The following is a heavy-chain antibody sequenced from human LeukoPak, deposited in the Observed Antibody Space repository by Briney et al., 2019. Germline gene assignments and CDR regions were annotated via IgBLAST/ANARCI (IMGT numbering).Heavy chain of an antibody. CDR2: IIPILGIA. CDR3: ARSPPSGSFVDY. V-gene: IGHV1-69*04. J-gene: IGHJ4*02. CDR1: GGTFSSYA. D-gene: IGHD1-26*01. Sequence: SVKVSCKGSGGTFSSYAISWVRQAPGQGLEWMGRIIPILGIANYAQKFQGRVTITADKSTSTAYMELSSLRSEDTAVYYCARSPPSGSFVDYWGQGTLVTVSS.